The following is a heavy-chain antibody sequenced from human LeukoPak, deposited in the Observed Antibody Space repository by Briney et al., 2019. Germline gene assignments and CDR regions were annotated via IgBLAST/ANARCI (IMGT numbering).Heavy chain of an antibody. CDR2: ISSSGSTK. CDR1: GFTFSHYN. J-gene: IGHJ4*02. CDR3: ARDYGDPRALYFDF. V-gene: IGHV3-48*03. D-gene: IGHD4-17*01. Sequence: PGGSLRLSCAASGFTFSHYNMHWVRQAPGKGLEWVSYISSSGSTKYYADSVKGRFTISRDNAKNSLNLQMNSLRAEDTAVYYCARDYGDPRALYFDFWGQGTLVTVSS.